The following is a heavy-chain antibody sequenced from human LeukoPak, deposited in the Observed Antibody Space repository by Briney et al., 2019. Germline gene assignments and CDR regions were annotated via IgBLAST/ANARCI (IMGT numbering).Heavy chain of an antibody. D-gene: IGHD3-10*01. CDR2: ISAYNGNT. J-gene: IGHJ6*03. CDR1: GGTFTSYG. Sequence: GASVKVSCKASGGTFTSYGISWVRQAPGQGLEWMGWISAYNGNTNYAQKLQGRVTMTTDTSTSTAYMELRSLRSDDTAVYYCARDQARYYYGSGSYYNQRMDVWGKGTTVTVSS. CDR3: ARDQARYYYGSGSYYNQRMDV. V-gene: IGHV1-18*01.